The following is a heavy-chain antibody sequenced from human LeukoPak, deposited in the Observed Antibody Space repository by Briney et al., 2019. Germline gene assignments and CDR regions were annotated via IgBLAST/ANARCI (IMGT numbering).Heavy chain of an antibody. D-gene: IGHD6-13*01. CDR3: ASSGIAAAFWFDP. CDR2: IKQDGSEK. J-gene: IGHJ5*02. V-gene: IGHV3-7*01. Sequence: QTGGSLRLSCAASGFTFSSYWMSWVRQAPGKGLQWVANIKQDGSEKYYVDSVKGRFTISRDNAKNSLYLQMNSLRAEDTAVYYCASSGIAAAFWFDPWGQGTLVTVSS. CDR1: GFTFSSYW.